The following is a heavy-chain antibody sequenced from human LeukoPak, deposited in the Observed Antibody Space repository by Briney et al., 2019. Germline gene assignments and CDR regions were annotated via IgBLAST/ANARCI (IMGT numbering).Heavy chain of an antibody. CDR1: GFTFSTYS. J-gene: IGHJ4*02. CDR3: ARDLNMITFGGVIVPFDY. CDR2: ISGSRNYI. Sequence: PGGSLRLSCAASGFTFSTYSMNWVRQAPGKGLEWVSSISGSRNYIYYADSVKGRFTISRDNAKNSLYLQMNSLRAEDTAVYYCARDLNMITFGGVIVPFDYWGQGTLVTVSS. D-gene: IGHD3-16*02. V-gene: IGHV3-21*01.